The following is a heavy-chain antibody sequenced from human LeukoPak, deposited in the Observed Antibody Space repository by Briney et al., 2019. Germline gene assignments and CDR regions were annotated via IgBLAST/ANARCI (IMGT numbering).Heavy chain of an antibody. CDR2: IYYSGST. CDR3: ARQANMIADY. Sequence: PSETLSLTCAVSGGSISSGGYSWSWIRQPPGKGLEWIGSIYYSGSTYYNPSLKSRVTISVDTSKNQFSLNLSSVTAADTAVYYCARQANMIADYWGQGTLVTVSS. CDR1: GGSISSGGYS. V-gene: IGHV4-30-2*03. J-gene: IGHJ4*02. D-gene: IGHD3-22*01.